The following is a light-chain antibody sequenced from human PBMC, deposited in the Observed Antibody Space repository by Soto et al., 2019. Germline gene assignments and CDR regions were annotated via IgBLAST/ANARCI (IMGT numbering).Light chain of an antibody. CDR3: GTWDDSLSAGV. Sequence: QSVVTQPPSVSAAPGQKVTVSCSGSNSSIENNYVSWYQQLPGTAPKLLIYDNNKRPSGIPDRFSGSKSGTSATLGITGLQTRDEADYYCGTWDDSLSAGVFGGGTKVTVL. CDR2: DNN. V-gene: IGLV1-51*01. CDR1: NSSIENNY. J-gene: IGLJ3*02.